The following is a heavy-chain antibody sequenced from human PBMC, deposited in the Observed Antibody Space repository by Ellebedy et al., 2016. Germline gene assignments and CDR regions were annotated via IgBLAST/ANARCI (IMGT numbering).Heavy chain of an antibody. Sequence: GESLKISXAASGFTFSTYGMHWVRQAPGKGLEWVALISYDGNNKYYADSVKGRFTISRDNSKKTLYLQMNSLRAEDTAVYYCAKDGDDYLYNWFDPWGQGTLVTVSS. D-gene: IGHD4-11*01. V-gene: IGHV3-30*18. CDR1: GFTFSTYG. CDR2: ISYDGNNK. CDR3: AKDGDDYLYNWFDP. J-gene: IGHJ5*02.